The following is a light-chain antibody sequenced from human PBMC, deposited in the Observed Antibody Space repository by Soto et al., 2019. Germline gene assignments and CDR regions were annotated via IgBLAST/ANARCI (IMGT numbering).Light chain of an antibody. J-gene: IGLJ2*01. V-gene: IGLV2-14*01. Sequence: QSVLTQPASVSGSPGQSVTISCTGTSSDVGGYNYVSWYQQHPGKAPNLLIYEVSNRPSGVSNRFSGSKSGNTASLTISGLQAEDEADYYCSSYTSSDTGVFGGGTKLTVL. CDR3: SSYTSSDTGV. CDR2: EVS. CDR1: SSDVGGYNY.